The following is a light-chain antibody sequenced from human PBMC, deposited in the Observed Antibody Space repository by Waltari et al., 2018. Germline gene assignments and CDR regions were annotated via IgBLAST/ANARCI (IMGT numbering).Light chain of an antibody. Sequence: QSALTQPPSASGSPGQSVTISCTGTSSDVGGHNFVSWYQQHPGKVPKLMIHEVSKRPSGDPGRFSGSKSGDTASLTVSGLQAEDEAEYYGTSYAGSNIWVFGGGTKLTVL. J-gene: IGLJ2*01. CDR3: TSYAGSNIWV. V-gene: IGLV2-8*01. CDR1: SSDVGGHNF. CDR2: EVS.